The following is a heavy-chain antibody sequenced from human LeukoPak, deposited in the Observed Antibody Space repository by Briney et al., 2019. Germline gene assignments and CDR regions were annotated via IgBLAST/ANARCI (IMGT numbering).Heavy chain of an antibody. CDR2: ISWDGGST. Sequence: PGGSLRLSCAASGFTFDDYAMHWVRQAPGKGLEWVSLISWDGGSTYYADSVKGRFTISRDNSKNSLYLQMNSLRAEDTAVYYCARDAGYCSSTSCYLVYFMDVWGKGTTVTVSS. V-gene: IGHV3-43D*03. CDR1: GFTFDDYA. D-gene: IGHD2-2*03. CDR3: ARDAGYCSSTSCYLVYFMDV. J-gene: IGHJ6*03.